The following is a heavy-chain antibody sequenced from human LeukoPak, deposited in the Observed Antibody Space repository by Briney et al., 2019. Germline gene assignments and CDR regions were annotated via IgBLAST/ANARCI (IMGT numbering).Heavy chain of an antibody. CDR1: GFLLSNYS. J-gene: IGHJ3*01. CDR2: ISSTSNTI. CDR3: AKRAGSARWYAFDL. Sequence: GGSLRLSCTASGFLLSNYSMNWVRQAPGKGLEWISYISSTSNTINNAASVRGRFTISRDNAKNSLYLQMDSLRAEDTAVYYCAKRAGSARWYAFDLWGQGTLVTVSS. V-gene: IGHV3-48*01. D-gene: IGHD4-23*01.